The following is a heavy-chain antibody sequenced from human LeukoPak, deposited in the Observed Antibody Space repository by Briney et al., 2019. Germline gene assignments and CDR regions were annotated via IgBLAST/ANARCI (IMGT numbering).Heavy chain of an antibody. CDR3: ARGGSSWYADAFDI. J-gene: IGHJ3*02. Sequence: PSETLSLTCTVSGGSISSYYWSWIRQPPGKGLEWIGYIYYSGSTNYNPSLKSRVTISVDTSKNQFSLKLSSVTAADTAVYYCARGGSSWYADAFDIWGQGTMVTVSS. D-gene: IGHD6-13*01. CDR1: GGSISSYY. CDR2: IYYSGST. V-gene: IGHV4-59*01.